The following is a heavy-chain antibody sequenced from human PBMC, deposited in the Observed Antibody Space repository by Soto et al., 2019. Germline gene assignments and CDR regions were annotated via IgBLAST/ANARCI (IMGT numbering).Heavy chain of an antibody. CDR1: GFTFSSYA. Sequence: GGSLRLSCAASGFTFSSYAMSWVRQAPGKGLEWVSAISGSGGSTYYADSVKGRFTISRDNSKNTLYLQMNSLRAEDTAVYYCAKDDSYYYDSSGYRKDDFYYYYGMDVWGQGTTVTVSS. V-gene: IGHV3-23*01. CDR2: ISGSGGST. D-gene: IGHD3-22*01. CDR3: AKDDSYYYDSSGYRKDDFYYYYGMDV. J-gene: IGHJ6*02.